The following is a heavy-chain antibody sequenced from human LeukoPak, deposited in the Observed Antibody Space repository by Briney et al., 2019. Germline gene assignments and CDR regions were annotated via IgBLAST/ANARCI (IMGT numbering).Heavy chain of an antibody. CDR2: TNTDGSIT. V-gene: IGHV3-74*01. CDR3: GRDLGGRGGA. CDR1: GFSFSTYW. J-gene: IGHJ5*02. D-gene: IGHD1-26*01. Sequence: GGSLRLSCAASGFSFSTYWMHWVRQVPGTGLVWVSRTNTDGSITDYADSVKGRFTISRDNAKDTLYLQMSSLRPEDTAVYYCGRDLGGRGGAWGQGTLVTVSS.